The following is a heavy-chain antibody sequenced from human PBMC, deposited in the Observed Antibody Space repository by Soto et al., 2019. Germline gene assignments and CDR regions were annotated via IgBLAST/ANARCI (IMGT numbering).Heavy chain of an antibody. CDR1: GGSTSSGDYY. CDR2: IYYSGST. CDR3: PRDADGPPPYSDGMDV. J-gene: IGHJ6*02. Sequence: QVQLQESGPGLVKPSQTLSLTCTVSGGSTSSGDYYWSWIRQPPGKGLEWIGYIYYSGSTYYNPSLKSRVTISVATSKNQYSLKLSSVTAADTAVYYCPRDADGPPPYSDGMDVWGQGTTVTVSS. V-gene: IGHV4-30-4*01.